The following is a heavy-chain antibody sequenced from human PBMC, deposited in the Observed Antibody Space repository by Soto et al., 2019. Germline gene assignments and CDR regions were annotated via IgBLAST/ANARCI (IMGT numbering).Heavy chain of an antibody. D-gene: IGHD6-13*01. Sequence: SVKVSCKASGGTFSSYAISWVRQAPGQGLEWMGGIIPIFGTANYAQKFQGRVTITADESTSTAYMELSSLRSEDTAVYYCARDIEGGIAFFDTWGQGTLVTVSS. J-gene: IGHJ5*02. CDR2: IIPIFGTA. V-gene: IGHV1-69*13. CDR3: ARDIEGGIAFFDT. CDR1: GGTFSSYA.